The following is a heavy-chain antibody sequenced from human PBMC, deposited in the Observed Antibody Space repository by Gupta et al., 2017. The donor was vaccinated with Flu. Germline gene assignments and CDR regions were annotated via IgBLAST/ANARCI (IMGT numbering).Heavy chain of an antibody. CDR3: ARKGLNSSGSYGYYGMDV. CDR2: IDPSDSYT. J-gene: IGHJ6*02. Sequence: EVQLVQSGAEVKKPGESLRISCKGSGYSFTSYWISWVRQLPGKGLEWMGRIDPSDSYTNYSPSFQGHVTISADKSISTAYLQWSSLKASDTAMYYCARKGLNSSGSYGYYGMDVWGQGTTVTVSS. CDR1: GYSFTSYW. V-gene: IGHV5-10-1*01. D-gene: IGHD3-10*01.